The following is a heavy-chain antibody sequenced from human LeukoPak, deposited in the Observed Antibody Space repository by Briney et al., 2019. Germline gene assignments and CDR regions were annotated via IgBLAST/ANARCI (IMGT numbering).Heavy chain of an antibody. Sequence: GGSLRLSCSASGLTFTNAWMNWVRQAPGEGLDWVGRIASKTDGGATDYAAPVKGRFTISRDDSKNTLFLQMNSLKIDDTAVYHCTTNRPGGWFGELAVWGQGTTVTVSS. J-gene: IGHJ6*01. CDR1: GLTFTNAW. D-gene: IGHD3-10*01. CDR2: IASKTDGGAT. V-gene: IGHV3-15*07. CDR3: TTNRPGGWFGELAV.